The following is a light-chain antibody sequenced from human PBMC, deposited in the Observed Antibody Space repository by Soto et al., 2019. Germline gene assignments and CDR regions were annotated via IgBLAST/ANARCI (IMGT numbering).Light chain of an antibody. Sequence: EMLMTQSPFTLSVSPGESATLSCRASQSVIRNLAWYQQKPGQAPRLLIYGASTRATGIPERFSGSGSGTEFTLTISSLQSGDFAVYYCQQYNRWPFTFGPGTKVDIK. CDR1: QSVIRN. CDR3: QQYNRWPFT. V-gene: IGKV3-15*01. J-gene: IGKJ3*01. CDR2: GAS.